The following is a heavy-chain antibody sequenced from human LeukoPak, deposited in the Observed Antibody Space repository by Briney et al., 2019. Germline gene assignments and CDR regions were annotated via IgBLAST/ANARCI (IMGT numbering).Heavy chain of an antibody. D-gene: IGHD5-24*01. Sequence: GGSLRLSCAASGFXVSTNFISWVRQAPGKGLEWVSVIYAGGDTYYADSVKGRFTISRDNSKNTLYLQMNSLRAEDTAVYYCARDGYNSDFGDYWGQGTLVTVSS. V-gene: IGHV3-53*01. CDR3: ARDGYNSDFGDY. J-gene: IGHJ4*02. CDR1: GFXVSTNF. CDR2: IYAGGDT.